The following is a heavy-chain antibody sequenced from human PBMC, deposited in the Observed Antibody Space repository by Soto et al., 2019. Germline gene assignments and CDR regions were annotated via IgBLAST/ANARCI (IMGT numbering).Heavy chain of an antibody. CDR3: ARSFTKSRRGGVAFDY. Sequence: QVQLVQSGVEVKKPGSSVKVSCKASGGSFSSYAISWVRQAPGQGLEWMGGIIPIFGTANYALKFQGRVTITADTSTSTAYMDLSSLTLEDTAVYYCARSFTKSRRGGVAFDYWGQGTLLTVSS. CDR2: IIPIFGTA. CDR1: GGSFSSYA. D-gene: IGHD3-3*01. J-gene: IGHJ4*02. V-gene: IGHV1-69*06.